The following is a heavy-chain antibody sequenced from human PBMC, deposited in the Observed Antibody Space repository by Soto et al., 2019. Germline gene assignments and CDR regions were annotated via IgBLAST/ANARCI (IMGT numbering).Heavy chain of an antibody. CDR3: ARDAGTMTPSFDY. D-gene: IGHD6-13*01. V-gene: IGHV1-69*04. CDR1: GGTFSSYT. J-gene: IGHJ4*02. Sequence: GASVKVSCKASGGTFSSYTISWVRQAPGQGLEWMGRIIPILGITNYAQKFQGRVTITADTSTSTAYMELSSLRSDDTAVYYCARDAGTMTPSFDYWGQGTLVTVSS. CDR2: IIPILGIT.